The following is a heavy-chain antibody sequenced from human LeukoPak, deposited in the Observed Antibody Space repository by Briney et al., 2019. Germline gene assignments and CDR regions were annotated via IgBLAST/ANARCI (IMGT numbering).Heavy chain of an antibody. J-gene: IGHJ6*03. CDR1: GYTFTSYG. D-gene: IGHD3-3*01. Sequence: ASVKVSCKASGYTFTSYGISWVRQAPGQGLEWMGWIGAYNGNTNYAQKLQGRVTMTTDTSTSTAYMELRSLRSDDTAVYYCARGGFGVGQTATYYYYYMDVWGKGTTVTVSS. V-gene: IGHV1-18*01. CDR3: ARGGFGVGQTATYYYYYMDV. CDR2: IGAYNGNT.